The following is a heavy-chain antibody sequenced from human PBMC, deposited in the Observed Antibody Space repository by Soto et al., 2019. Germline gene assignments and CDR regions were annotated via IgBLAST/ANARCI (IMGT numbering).Heavy chain of an antibody. V-gene: IGHV4-4*02. D-gene: IGHD3-22*01. CDR3: ARVLRGYYDSSGLGSAFDI. J-gene: IGHJ3*02. CDR1: GGSISSSNW. CDR2: IYHSGST. Sequence: SETLSLTCAVSGGSISSSNWWSWVRQPPGKGLEWIGEIYHSGSTNYNPSLKSRVTISVDKSKNQFSLKLSSVTAADTAVYYCARVLRGYYDSSGLGSAFDIWGQGTVVTVSS.